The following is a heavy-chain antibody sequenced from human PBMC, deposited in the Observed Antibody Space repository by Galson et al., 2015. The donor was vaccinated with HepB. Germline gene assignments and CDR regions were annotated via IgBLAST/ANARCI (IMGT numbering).Heavy chain of an antibody. D-gene: IGHD3-22*01. CDR1: GFTFGSYA. Sequence: SLRLSCEASGFTFGSYAMHWVRQAPGKGLEWVAVISYDGSNKNYADSVNGRYTISRDNSKNTLYLQVNSLQADDTAVYYCARAGYKANGGYSHYWGQGTLVTVSS. J-gene: IGHJ4*02. CDR2: ISYDGSNK. V-gene: IGHV3-30-3*01. CDR3: ARAGYKANGGYSHY.